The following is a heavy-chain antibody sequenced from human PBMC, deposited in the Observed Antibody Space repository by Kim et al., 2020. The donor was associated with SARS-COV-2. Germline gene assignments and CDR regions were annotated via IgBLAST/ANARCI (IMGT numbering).Heavy chain of an antibody. CDR3: AKRNYYDSGAYYDY. J-gene: IGHJ4*02. Sequence: ADSGKGRFTISRDNAKKTLYLHMDILRAEDTAFYYCAKRNYYDSGAYYDYWGQGTLVTVSS. V-gene: IGHV3-23*01. D-gene: IGHD3-22*01.